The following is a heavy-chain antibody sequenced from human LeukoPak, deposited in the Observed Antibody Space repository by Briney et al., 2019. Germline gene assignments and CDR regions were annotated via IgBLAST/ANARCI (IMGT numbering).Heavy chain of an antibody. Sequence: PAETLSLTCTVSGGTISSGGYYWSWLRQPPGKGLEWIGYIYHSGSTYYNPSLKSRVTISVDRSKNQFSLKLSSVKAADTEVYYCARREVGEFDYWGQGTLVTVSS. D-gene: IGHD3-10*01. CDR1: GGTISSGGYY. CDR2: IYHSGST. J-gene: IGHJ4*02. CDR3: ARREVGEFDY. V-gene: IGHV4-30-2*01.